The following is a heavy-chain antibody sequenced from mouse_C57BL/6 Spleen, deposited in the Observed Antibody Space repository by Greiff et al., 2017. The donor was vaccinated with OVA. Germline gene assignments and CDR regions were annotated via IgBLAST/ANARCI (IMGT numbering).Heavy chain of an antibody. Sequence: EVQLQQSGPELVKPGASVKISCKASGYLFTGYYMNWVKQSPEKSLEWIGEINPSTGGTTYNQKFKAKATLTVDKSSSTAYMQLKSLTSEDSAVYYCARGGDYDGDYWGQGTTLTVSS. D-gene: IGHD2-4*01. CDR2: INPSTGGT. V-gene: IGHV1-42*01. CDR1: GYLFTGYY. J-gene: IGHJ2*01. CDR3: ARGGDYDGDY.